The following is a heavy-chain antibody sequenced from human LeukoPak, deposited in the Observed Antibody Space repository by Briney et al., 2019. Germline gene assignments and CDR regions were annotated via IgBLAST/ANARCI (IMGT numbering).Heavy chain of an antibody. CDR2: IYYSGST. D-gene: IGHD1-26*01. Sequence: SETLSLTCTVSGGSISSSSYYWGWIRQPPGKGLEWIGSIYYSGSTYYNPSLKSRVTISVDTSKNQFSLKLSSVTAADTAVYYCASANIVGAVGYPFDYWGQGTLVTVSS. V-gene: IGHV4-39*07. J-gene: IGHJ4*02. CDR3: ASANIVGAVGYPFDY. CDR1: GGSISSSSYY.